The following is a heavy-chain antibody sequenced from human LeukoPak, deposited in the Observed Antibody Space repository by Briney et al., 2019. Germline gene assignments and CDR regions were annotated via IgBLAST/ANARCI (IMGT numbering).Heavy chain of an antibody. CDR3: ATPKYYDILTGSDAFDI. Sequence: ASVKVSCKVSGYTLTELSMHWVRQAPGKGLEWMGGFDTEDGETIYAQKFQGRVTMTEDTSTDTAYMELSSLRSEDTAVYYCATPKYYDILTGSDAFDIWGQGTMVTVSS. J-gene: IGHJ3*02. CDR1: GYTLTELS. V-gene: IGHV1-24*01. CDR2: FDTEDGET. D-gene: IGHD3-9*01.